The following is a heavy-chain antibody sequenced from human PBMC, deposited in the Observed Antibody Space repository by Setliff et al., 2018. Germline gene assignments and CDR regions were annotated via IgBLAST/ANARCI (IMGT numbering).Heavy chain of an antibody. V-gene: IGHV4-34*01. Sequence: SETLSLTCAVYGGSFSGYYWSWIRQPPGKGLEWIGEINHSGSTNYNPSLKSRVTISVDTSKNQFSLRLSSVTAADTAVYYCARGRRGVPYYREFEYWGRGTLVTVSS. D-gene: IGHD3-22*01. CDR1: GGSFSGYY. J-gene: IGHJ4*02. CDR3: ARGRRGVPYYREFEY. CDR2: INHSGST.